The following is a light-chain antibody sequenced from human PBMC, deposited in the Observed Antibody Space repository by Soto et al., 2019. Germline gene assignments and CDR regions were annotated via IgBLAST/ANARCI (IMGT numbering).Light chain of an antibody. CDR1: SSNIGAGYD. V-gene: IGLV1-40*01. J-gene: IGLJ1*01. Sequence: QSVLTQPPSMSGAPGQRVTISCTGNSSNIGAGYDVHWYQQLPGTAPKLLIYGNSNRPSGVPDRFSGSKAGTSASLAITGLQAEDEAYYYCQSYDTSLSGSYVFGTGTKLTVL. CDR2: GNS. CDR3: QSYDTSLSGSYV.